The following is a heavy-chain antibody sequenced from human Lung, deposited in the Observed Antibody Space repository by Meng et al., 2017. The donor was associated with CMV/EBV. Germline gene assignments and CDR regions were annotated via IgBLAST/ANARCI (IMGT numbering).Heavy chain of an antibody. J-gene: IGHJ4*02. CDR3: ASSEYSNRFDF. CDR2: INSDGSST. V-gene: IGHV3-74*01. CDR1: GVTFRNYY. Sequence: SCAVTGVTFRNYYMHWVRQAPGKGLVWVSRINSDGSSTHYADSVKGRFSISRDNAKNTLHLQVNSLRAEDTAVYYCASSEYSNRFDFWGRGTLVTGAS. D-gene: IGHD4-11*01.